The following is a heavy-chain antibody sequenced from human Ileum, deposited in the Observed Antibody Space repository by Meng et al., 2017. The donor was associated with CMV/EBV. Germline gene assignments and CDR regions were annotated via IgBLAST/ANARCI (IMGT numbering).Heavy chain of an antibody. Sequence: ASVKVSCKASGYTFSDYGISWVRQAPGQGLEWMGWISAYNGNTNYAQKFQGRVTMTTDTSTNTAYMELRSLRSDDTAVYYCARGGENYYDSSGYYLQPFYFAYWGHGKLVNGAS. CDR3: ARGGENYYDSSGYYLQPFYFAY. J-gene: IGHJ4*01. V-gene: IGHV1-18*01. CDR2: ISAYNGNT. CDR1: GYTFSDYG. D-gene: IGHD3-22*01.